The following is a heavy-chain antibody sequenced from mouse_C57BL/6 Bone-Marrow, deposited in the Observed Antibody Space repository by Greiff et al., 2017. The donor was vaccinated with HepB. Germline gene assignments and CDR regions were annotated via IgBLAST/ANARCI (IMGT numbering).Heavy chain of an antibody. CDR1: GFTFSDYG. CDR2: ISSGSSTI. D-gene: IGHD1-1*01. V-gene: IGHV5-17*01. Sequence: DVMLVESGGGLVKPGGSLKLSCAASGFTFSDYGMHWVRQAPEKGLEWVAYISSGSSTIYYADTVKGRFTISRDNAKNTLFLQMTSLRSEDTAMYYCARYYGSSSPWYFDVWGTGTTVTVSS. J-gene: IGHJ1*03. CDR3: ARYYGSSSPWYFDV.